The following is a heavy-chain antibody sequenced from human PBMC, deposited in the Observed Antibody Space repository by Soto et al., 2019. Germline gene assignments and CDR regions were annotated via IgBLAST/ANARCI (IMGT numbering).Heavy chain of an antibody. CDR2: ISASGGST. V-gene: IGHV3-23*01. CDR1: GFTFSSYA. J-gene: IGHJ3*02. Sequence: EVQLLESGGGLVQPGGSLRLSCAASGFTFSSYAMSWVRQAPGMGLEWVSGISASGGSTYYADSVKGRFTVSRDNSKNTLYLQMNSLRAEDTALYYCGRDPNGDYVGAFDIWGQGTLVTVSS. D-gene: IGHD4-17*01. CDR3: GRDPNGDYVGAFDI.